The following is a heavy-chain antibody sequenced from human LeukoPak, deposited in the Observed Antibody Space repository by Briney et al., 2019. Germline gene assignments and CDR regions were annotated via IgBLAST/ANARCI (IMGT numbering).Heavy chain of an antibody. Sequence: PGGSLRLSCAASGFTFSSYGMHWVRQAPGKGLEWVAFIRYDGSNKYYAGSVKGRFTISRDNSKNTLYLQMNSLRAEDTAVYYCAKDIGGDTAMVAVDYWGQGTLVTVSS. V-gene: IGHV3-30*02. D-gene: IGHD5-18*01. CDR3: AKDIGGDTAMVAVDY. J-gene: IGHJ4*02. CDR2: IRYDGSNK. CDR1: GFTFSSYG.